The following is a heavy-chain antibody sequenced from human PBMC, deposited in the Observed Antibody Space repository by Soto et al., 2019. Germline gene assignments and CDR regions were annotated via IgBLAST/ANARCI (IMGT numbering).Heavy chain of an antibody. CDR1: GFTFSSYG. CDR2: ISYDGSNK. Sequence: HPGGSLRLSCAASGFTFSSYGMHWVRQAPGKGLEWVAVISYDGSNKYYADSVKGRFTISRDNSKNTLYLQMNSLRAEDTAVYYCSGSGYPFDYWGQGTLVTVSS. V-gene: IGHV3-30*03. J-gene: IGHJ4*02. D-gene: IGHD3-22*01. CDR3: SGSGYPFDY.